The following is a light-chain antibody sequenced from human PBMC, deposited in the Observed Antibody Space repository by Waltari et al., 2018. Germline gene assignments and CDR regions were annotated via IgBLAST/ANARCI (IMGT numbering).Light chain of an antibody. J-gene: IGLJ2*01. Sequence: QSALTQPASVSGSPGQSITISCTGNSSDVGGSNYVSWYQQHPGKAPKLMIDDVSKRPSGVVNRCSGSKSGNMASLTISGLQAEDEADYYCSSYTSSSTPHVVFGGGTKLTVL. CDR3: SSYTSSSTPHVV. V-gene: IGLV2-14*03. CDR2: DVS. CDR1: SSDVGGSNY.